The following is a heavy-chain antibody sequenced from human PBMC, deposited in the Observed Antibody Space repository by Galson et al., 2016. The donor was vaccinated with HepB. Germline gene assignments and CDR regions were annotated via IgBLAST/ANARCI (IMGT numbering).Heavy chain of an antibody. D-gene: IGHD6-13*01. Sequence: SLRLSCAASGFSFSTYAMTWVRQAPGKGLEWVSTISGKTGATYYADSVKGRFTISRDDSKTTLFLAMESLRAEDTALYYCAKGLYLAAAGIGADCWGQGTLVTVSS. CDR2: ISGKTGAT. J-gene: IGHJ4*02. CDR3: AKGLYLAAAGIGADC. CDR1: GFSFSTYA. V-gene: IGHV3-23*01.